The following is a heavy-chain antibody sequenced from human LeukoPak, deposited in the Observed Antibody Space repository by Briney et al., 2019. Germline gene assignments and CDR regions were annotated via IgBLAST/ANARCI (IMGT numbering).Heavy chain of an antibody. CDR2: ISSNGGST. V-gene: IGHV3-64*01. J-gene: IGHJ4*02. D-gene: IGHD2-21*01. CDR3: ARGYIVVVYYFDY. CDR1: GFTFSSYA. Sequence: GGSLRLSCAASGFTFSSYAMHWVRQAPGKGLEYVSAISSNGGSTYYANSVKGRFTISRDNSKNTLYLQMGSPRAEDTAVYYCARGYIVVVYYFDYWGQGTLVTVSS.